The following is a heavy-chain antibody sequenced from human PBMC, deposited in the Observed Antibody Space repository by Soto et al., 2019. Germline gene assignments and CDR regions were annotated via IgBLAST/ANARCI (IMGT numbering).Heavy chain of an antibody. CDR1: GFTFDDYG. Sequence: EVQLVESGGGVLRPGGSLRLSCAASGFTFDDYGMSWARQAPGKGLEWVSGVTWNGGSTGYADSVKGRFTISRDNANNSLYLQMNSLRAEDTAFYCCVRGVILTVDYWGQGTLVSVSS. D-gene: IGHD3-9*01. V-gene: IGHV3-20*04. CDR2: VTWNGGST. J-gene: IGHJ4*02. CDR3: VRGVILTVDY.